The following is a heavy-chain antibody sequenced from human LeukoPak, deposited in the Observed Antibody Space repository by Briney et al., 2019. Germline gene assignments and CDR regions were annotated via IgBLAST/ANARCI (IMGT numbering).Heavy chain of an antibody. D-gene: IGHD6-19*01. CDR3: ARDRRVYSSGWTFDY. V-gene: IGHV3-21*01. CDR2: ISSSSSYI. J-gene: IGHJ4*02. Sequence: GGSLRLSCAASGFTYSSYSMNWVRQDPGKGLEWVSSISSSSSYIYYADAVKGRFTISRDNAKNSLYLQMNSLRAEDTAVYYCARDRRVYSSGWTFDYWGQGTLVTVS. CDR1: GFTYSSYS.